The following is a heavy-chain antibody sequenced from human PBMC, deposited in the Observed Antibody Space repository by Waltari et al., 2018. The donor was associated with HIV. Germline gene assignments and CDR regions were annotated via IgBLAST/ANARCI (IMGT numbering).Heavy chain of an antibody. CDR2: IKGEDDGGTT. Sequence: EVQLVESGGGLVKPRESLRLSCAASGFTLTNAWMTWVRQAPGKGRGWVGLIKGEDDGGTTDNAAAVKGRFTISRDDSKNALYLQMNSLKTEDTALYYCTSTGGGITDYWGQGTLVTVSS. D-gene: IGHD2-15*01. CDR3: TSTGGGITDY. CDR1: GFTLTNAW. V-gene: IGHV3-15*01. J-gene: IGHJ4*02.